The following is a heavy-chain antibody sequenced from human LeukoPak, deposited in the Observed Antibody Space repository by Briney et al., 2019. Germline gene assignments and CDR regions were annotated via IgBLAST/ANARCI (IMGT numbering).Heavy chain of an antibody. D-gene: IGHD3-3*01. CDR1: GYTFTDYY. V-gene: IGHV1-2*02. CDR2: INTKTGRT. Sequence: GASVRVSCKTSGYTFTDYYIHWVRQAPGQGLEWMGWINTKTGRTSFARTFQGRVTLTRDPSITTVYMDMAWLTSDDTAIYFCARADFIDAGPYVIAPWCQGTLVTVSS. J-gene: IGHJ5*02. CDR3: ARADFIDAGPYVIAP.